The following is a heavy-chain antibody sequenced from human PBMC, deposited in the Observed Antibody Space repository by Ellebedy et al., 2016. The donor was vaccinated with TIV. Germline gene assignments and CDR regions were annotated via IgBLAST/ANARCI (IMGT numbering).Heavy chain of an antibody. CDR3: ARSFDPAAPFDY. D-gene: IGHD3-9*01. J-gene: IGHJ4*02. V-gene: IGHV3-21*01. CDR1: GFTFSSYR. CDR2: ISSGSASI. Sequence: PGGSLRLSCAASGFTFSSYRMNWVRQAPGQGLEWVSSISSGSASIYYADSVKGRFTISRDNAENSLYLQMNSLRAEDTAVDYCARSFDPAAPFDYWGQGTLVTVSS.